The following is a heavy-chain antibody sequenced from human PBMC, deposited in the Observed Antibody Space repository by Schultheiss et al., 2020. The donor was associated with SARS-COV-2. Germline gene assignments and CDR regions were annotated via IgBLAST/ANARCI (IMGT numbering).Heavy chain of an antibody. Sequence: SVKVSCKASGGTFSSYAISWVRQAPGQGLEWMGGIIPIFGTANYAQKFQGRVTITADESTSTAYMELSSLRSEDTAIYYCARVDDSSGYFRYYYYYGMDVWGQGTTVTVSS. CDR3: ARVDDSSGYFRYYYYYGMDV. CDR1: GGTFSSYA. D-gene: IGHD3-22*01. V-gene: IGHV1-69*13. J-gene: IGHJ6*02. CDR2: IIPIFGTA.